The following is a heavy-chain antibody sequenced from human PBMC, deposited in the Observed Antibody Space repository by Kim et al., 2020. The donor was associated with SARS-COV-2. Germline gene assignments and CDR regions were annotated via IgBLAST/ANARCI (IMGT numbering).Heavy chain of an antibody. CDR3: ARYCSSTSCYLNYFDY. V-gene: IGHV4-34*01. J-gene: IGHJ4*02. D-gene: IGHD2-2*01. CDR1: GGSFSGYY. CDR2: INHSGST. Sequence: SETLSLTCAVYGGSFSGYYWSWIRQPPGKGLEWIGEINHSGSTNYNPSLKSRVTISVDTSKNQFSLKLSSVTAADTAVYYCARYCSSTSCYLNYFDYWGQGTLVTVSS.